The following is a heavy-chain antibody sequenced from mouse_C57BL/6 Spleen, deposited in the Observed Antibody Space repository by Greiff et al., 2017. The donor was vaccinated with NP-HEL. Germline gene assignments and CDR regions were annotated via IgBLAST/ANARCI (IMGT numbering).Heavy chain of an antibody. Sequence: VQLPESGGAVAKPGASVKLSCKASGYTFTRYWMQWVKQTPGRGLEWIGYINPSSGYTKYNEKFKDKDILSADKSSSTAYMQLSSLTYEDSAVYYCASNGEGAMDDWGQGTSVTVSS. CDR2: INPSSGYT. D-gene: IGHD3-3*01. CDR3: ASNGEGAMDD. V-gene: IGHV1-7*01. J-gene: IGHJ4*01. CDR1: GYTFTRYW.